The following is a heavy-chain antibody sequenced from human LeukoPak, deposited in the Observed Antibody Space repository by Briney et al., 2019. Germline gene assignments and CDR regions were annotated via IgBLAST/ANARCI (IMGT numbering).Heavy chain of an antibody. J-gene: IGHJ4*02. V-gene: IGHV4-59*01. Sequence: SETLSLTCSVSGVSINSNYWSWMRQPPGKGLEWIGYIYYGGSTNYNTSLKSRVSMSVDTSKHQFSLNLSSVTAADTAVYHCARLLAGCPGGRCRAHFDYWGQGTLVIFSS. CDR1: GVSINSNY. CDR3: ARLLAGCPGGRCRAHFDY. D-gene: IGHD2-15*01. CDR2: IYYGGST.